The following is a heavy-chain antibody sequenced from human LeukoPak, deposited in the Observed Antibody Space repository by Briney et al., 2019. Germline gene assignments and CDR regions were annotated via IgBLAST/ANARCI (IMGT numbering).Heavy chain of an antibody. D-gene: IGHD3-3*01. Sequence: SETLSLTCTVSGGSISSSSYYWGGIRQPPRKGLEWIGSIYYSGSTYYNPSLKSRVTISVDTSKNQFSLKLSSVTAADTAVYYCARGAYDFWSGYHQIDYWGQGTLVTVSS. J-gene: IGHJ4*02. V-gene: IGHV4-39*01. CDR2: IYYSGST. CDR1: GGSISSSSYY. CDR3: ARGAYDFWSGYHQIDY.